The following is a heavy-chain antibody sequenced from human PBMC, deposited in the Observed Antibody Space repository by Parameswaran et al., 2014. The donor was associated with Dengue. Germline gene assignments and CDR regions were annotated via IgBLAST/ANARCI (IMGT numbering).Heavy chain of an antibody. CDR3: AQKNTCSSTNCFADGGGWFDP. Sequence: VRQAPGKALEWLALIYWDDDKRYSPSLKSRLTITKDTSKNQVVLTMTNMDPVDTATYYCAQKNTCSSTNCFADGGGWFDPWGQGTLVTVSS. V-gene: IGHV2-5*02. CDR2: IYWDDDK. D-gene: IGHD2-2*01. J-gene: IGHJ5*02.